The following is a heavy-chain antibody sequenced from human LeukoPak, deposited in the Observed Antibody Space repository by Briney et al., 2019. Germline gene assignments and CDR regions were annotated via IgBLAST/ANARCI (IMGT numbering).Heavy chain of an antibody. Sequence: PGGSLRLSCAASGFSFSTYAMSWVRQAPGKGLAWVSTISDGGSDTHYADSVKGRFNISRDDSKNTLYLQMNSLRAEDTAVYYCAKALYGDYGRFDYWGQGALVTVS. CDR2: ISDGGSDT. CDR1: GFSFSTYA. D-gene: IGHD4-17*01. J-gene: IGHJ4*02. V-gene: IGHV3-23*01. CDR3: AKALYGDYGRFDY.